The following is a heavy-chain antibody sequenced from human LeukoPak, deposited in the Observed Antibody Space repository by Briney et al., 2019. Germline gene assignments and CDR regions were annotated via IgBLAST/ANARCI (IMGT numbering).Heavy chain of an antibody. J-gene: IGHJ4*02. D-gene: IGHD6-13*01. V-gene: IGHV1-8*03. Sequence: ASVKVSCKASGYTFTSYDIYWVRQATGQGLEWMGWMNPNSGNTGYAQKFQGRVTITRNTSISTAYMELSSLRSEDTAVYYCARSRSIAAAGTLLGYWGQGTLVTVSS. CDR2: MNPNSGNT. CDR1: GYTFTSYD. CDR3: ARSRSIAAAGTLLGY.